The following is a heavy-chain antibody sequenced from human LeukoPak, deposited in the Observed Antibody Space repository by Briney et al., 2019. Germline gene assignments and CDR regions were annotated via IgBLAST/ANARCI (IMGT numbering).Heavy chain of an antibody. V-gene: IGHV4-31*01. CDR2: IYYSGST. CDR1: GGSISSGGYY. J-gene: IGHJ3*02. D-gene: IGHD3-22*01. CDR3: ARRGYDRGEPVNAFDI. Sequence: PSETLSLTCTVSGGSISSGGYYWSWIRQHPGKGLEWIGYIYYSGSTYYNPSLKSQVTISVDTSKNQFSLKLSSVTAADTAVYYCARRGYDRGEPVNAFDIWGQGTMVTVSS.